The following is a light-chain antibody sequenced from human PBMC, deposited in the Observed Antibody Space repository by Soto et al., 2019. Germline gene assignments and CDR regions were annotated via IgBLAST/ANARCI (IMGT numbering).Light chain of an antibody. CDR2: NNN. CDR1: SSNIGSNT. V-gene: IGLV1-44*01. J-gene: IGLJ2*01. Sequence: QSVLTQPPSASGTPGQRVTISCSGSSSNIGSNTVNWYQQLPGTAPKLLIYNNNQRPSGVLDRFSGSTLGTSASLAISGLQSEDEADYYCAAWDDSLNGVVFGGGTKLTVL. CDR3: AAWDDSLNGVV.